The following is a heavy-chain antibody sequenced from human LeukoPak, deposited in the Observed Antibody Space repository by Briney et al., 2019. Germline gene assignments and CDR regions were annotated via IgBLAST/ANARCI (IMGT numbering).Heavy chain of an antibody. CDR2: IYPGDSDT. D-gene: IGHD6-19*01. V-gene: IGHV5-51*01. CDR3: ARRIYMAVPGTNFGY. J-gene: IGHJ4*02. Sequence: GESLQISCEASGYSFNSHWIGWVRQMPGKGLEWMGIIYPGDSDTRYNPSFQGQVTISVDKSINTAYLQWSSLKASDTAMYYCARRIYMAVPGTNFGYWGQGTLVTVSS. CDR1: GYSFNSHW.